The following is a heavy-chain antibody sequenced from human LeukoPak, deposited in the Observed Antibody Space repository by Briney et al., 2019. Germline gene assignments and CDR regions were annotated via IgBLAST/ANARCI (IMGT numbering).Heavy chain of an antibody. CDR2: INHSGST. Sequence: PSETLSLTCAVYGGSFSGYYWSWIRQPPGKGLEWIGEINHSGSTNYNPSLKSRVTISVDTSKNQFSLKLSSVTAADTAVYYCARGLSSGWYTRWFDPWGQGTLVTVPS. V-gene: IGHV4-34*01. J-gene: IGHJ5*02. CDR1: GGSFSGYY. D-gene: IGHD6-19*01. CDR3: ARGLSSGWYTRWFDP.